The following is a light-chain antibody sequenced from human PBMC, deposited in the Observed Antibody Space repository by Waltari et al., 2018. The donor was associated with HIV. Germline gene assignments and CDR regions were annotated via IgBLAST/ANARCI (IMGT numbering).Light chain of an antibody. CDR1: SSDVGGYNY. CDR2: DVS. V-gene: IGLV2-11*01. Sequence: QSALPQHRSVSGSPGQSVTISCTGTSSDVGGYNYVYWYQQHPGKAPKLMIYDVSTRPSGVPDRFSGSKSGNTASLTISGLQAEDEADYYCCSYAGSYTYVFGTGTKVTVL. J-gene: IGLJ1*01. CDR3: CSYAGSYTYV.